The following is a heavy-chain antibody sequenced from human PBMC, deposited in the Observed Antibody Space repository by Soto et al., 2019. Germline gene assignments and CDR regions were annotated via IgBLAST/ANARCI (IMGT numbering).Heavy chain of an antibody. J-gene: IGHJ4*02. CDR3: AKDLLLPSSSGYYDY. CDR2: ISGSGGST. V-gene: IGHV3-23*01. D-gene: IGHD3-22*01. Sequence: GGSLRLSFAASGFTFSSYAMSWVRQAPGKGLEWVSAISGSGGSTYYADSGKGRFTISRDNTKNTLYLQMNSLRAEDTAVYYCAKDLLLPSSSGYYDYWGQGTQVTVSS. CDR1: GFTFSSYA.